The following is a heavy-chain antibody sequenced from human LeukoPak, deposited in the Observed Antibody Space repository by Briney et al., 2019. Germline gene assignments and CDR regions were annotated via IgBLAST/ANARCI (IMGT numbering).Heavy chain of an antibody. Sequence: PGGSLRLSCAASGFTLSSYWMHWVRQAPGKGLVWVSRIDTDGSSTNYADSVKGRFTISRDNAENTLYLEMKSLRAEGTAVYYCTRGLWGIDYWGQGALVTVSS. V-gene: IGHV3-74*01. CDR1: GFTLSSYW. CDR2: IDTDGSST. D-gene: IGHD7-27*01. J-gene: IGHJ4*02. CDR3: TRGLWGIDY.